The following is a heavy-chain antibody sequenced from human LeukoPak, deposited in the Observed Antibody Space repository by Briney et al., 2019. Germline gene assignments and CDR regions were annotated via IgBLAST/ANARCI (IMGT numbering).Heavy chain of an antibody. D-gene: IGHD4-17*01. J-gene: IGHJ4*02. V-gene: IGHV4-39*07. CDR1: GGSISSSSYY. Sequence: SETLSLTCTVSGGSISSSSYYWSWIRQPPGKGLEWIGEINHSGSTNYNPSLKSRVTISVDTSKNQFSLKLSSVTAADTAVYYCARGTMTTVTYYFDYWGQGTLVTVSS. CDR2: INHSGST. CDR3: ARGTMTTVTYYFDY.